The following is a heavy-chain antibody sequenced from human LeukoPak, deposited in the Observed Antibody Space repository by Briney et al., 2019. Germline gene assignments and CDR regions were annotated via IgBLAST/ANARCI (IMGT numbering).Heavy chain of an antibody. V-gene: IGHV3-9*01. CDR1: GFTFRNSW. CDR3: AKDKVFGGELDY. CDR2: ISWNSGTI. D-gene: IGHD3-10*01. J-gene: IGHJ4*02. Sequence: PGGSLRLSCAGSGFTFRNSWMNWVRQAPGKGLEWVSGISWNSGTIGYADSVKGRFTISRDNAKNSLYLQMNSLRAENTALYYCAKDKVFGGELDYWGQGTLVTVSS.